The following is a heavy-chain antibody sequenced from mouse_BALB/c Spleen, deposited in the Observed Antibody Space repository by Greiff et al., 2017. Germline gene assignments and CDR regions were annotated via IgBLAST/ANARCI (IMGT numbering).Heavy chain of an antibody. J-gene: IGHJ4*01. Sequence: EVQVVESGGGLVQPGGSRKLSCAASGFTFSSFGMHWVRQAPEKGLEWVAYISSGSSTIYYADTVKGRFTISRDNPKNTLFLQMTSLRSEDTAMYYCARSDGNYVRFYAMDYWGQGTSVTVSS. CDR3: ARSDGNYVRFYAMDY. V-gene: IGHV5-17*02. CDR2: ISSGSSTI. D-gene: IGHD2-1*01. CDR1: GFTFSSFG.